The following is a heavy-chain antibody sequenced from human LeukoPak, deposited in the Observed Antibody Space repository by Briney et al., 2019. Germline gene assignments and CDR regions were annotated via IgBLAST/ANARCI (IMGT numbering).Heavy chain of an antibody. CDR1: GFIFSSYA. Sequence: GGSLRLSCAASGFIFSSYALSWVRQAPGRGLEWVSVISGSGGSTYYADSVKGRFTISRDDSKNTLYLQMSSLRAEDTAVYYCAKNLYAYYYYGMDVWGQGTTVTVSS. CDR2: ISGSGGST. V-gene: IGHV3-23*01. D-gene: IGHD5/OR15-5a*01. J-gene: IGHJ6*02. CDR3: AKNLYAYYYYGMDV.